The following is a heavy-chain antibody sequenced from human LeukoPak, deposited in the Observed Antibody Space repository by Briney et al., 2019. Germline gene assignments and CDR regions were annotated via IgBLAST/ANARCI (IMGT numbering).Heavy chain of an antibody. Sequence: SETLSLTCAVYGGSFSGYYWSWIRRPPGKGLEWIGETNHSGSTNYNPSLKSRITISVDTSKNQFSLKLSSVTAADTAVYYCARASYSYDINGWVPFDYWGQGTLVTVSS. V-gene: IGHV4-34*01. J-gene: IGHJ4*02. D-gene: IGHD3-22*01. CDR1: GGSFSGYY. CDR3: ARASYSYDINGWVPFDY. CDR2: TNHSGST.